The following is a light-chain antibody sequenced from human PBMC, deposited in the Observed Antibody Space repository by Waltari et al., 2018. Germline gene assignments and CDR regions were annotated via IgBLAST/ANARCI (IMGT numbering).Light chain of an antibody. CDR3: QQRSDWPRT. J-gene: IGKJ1*01. V-gene: IGKV3-11*01. CDR1: QSIGTF. CDR2: DAS. Sequence: EIVLTQSPATLSLSPGDRATLSCRASQSIGTFLAWLQQKPGQAPSLLIYDASYRATDIPARFSGAGPGTDFTLTISSLEPEDFAVYFFQQRSDWPRTFGQGTRVEIK.